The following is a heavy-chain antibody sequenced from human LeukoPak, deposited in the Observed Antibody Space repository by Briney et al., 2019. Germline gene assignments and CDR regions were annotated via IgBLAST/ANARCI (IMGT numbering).Heavy chain of an antibody. V-gene: IGHV4-39*07. CDR3: ASTGYAFAFDI. CDR1: GDSISSSNYY. J-gene: IGHJ3*02. Sequence: PSETLSLTCTVSGDSISSSNYYWGWIRQPPGKGLEWIGSIYYSGSTYYNPSLKSRVTISVDTSKNQFSLKLSSVTAADTAVYYCASTGYAFAFDIWGQGTMVTVSS. D-gene: IGHD5-18*01. CDR2: IYYSGST.